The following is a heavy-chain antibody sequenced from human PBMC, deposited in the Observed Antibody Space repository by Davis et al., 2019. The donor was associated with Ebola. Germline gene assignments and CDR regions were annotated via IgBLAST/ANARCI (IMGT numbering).Heavy chain of an antibody. J-gene: IGHJ4*02. Sequence: GESLRISCAVSGFSVSRTYMSWVRQAPGKGLEWVSTIYNGGATNYAASVEDRLTISRDNSKNTLYLQLNSLGPEDTAVYYCARLPRGAASHFDYWGQGTLVTGSS. CDR3: ARLPRGAASHFDY. CDR1: GFSVSRTY. CDR2: IYNGGAT. V-gene: IGHV3-53*05. D-gene: IGHD2-15*01.